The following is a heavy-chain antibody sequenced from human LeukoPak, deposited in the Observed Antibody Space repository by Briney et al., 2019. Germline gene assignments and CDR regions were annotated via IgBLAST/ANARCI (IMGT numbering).Heavy chain of an antibody. CDR1: GGSIISGSYY. J-gene: IGHJ5*02. V-gene: IGHV4-61*02. CDR3: ARSPSAGWFDP. CDR2: ISSSGNT. Sequence: SQTLSLTCTVSGGSIISGSYYWSWIRQPAGKGLEWIGRISSSGNTNHNPSLKSRVTISIDTSKNPFSLKLSSVTAADTAVYYCARSPSAGWFDPWGQGTLVTVSS.